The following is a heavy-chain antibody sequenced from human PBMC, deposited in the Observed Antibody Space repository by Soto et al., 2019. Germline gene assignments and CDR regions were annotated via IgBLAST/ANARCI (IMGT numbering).Heavy chain of an antibody. D-gene: IGHD6-13*01. Sequence: SETLSLTCTVSGGSISSGDYYWNWIRQPPGKGLEWIGYIYYSGSTYYNPSLKSRVTISVDTSKNQFSLKLSSVTAADTAVYYCARLFPRGYIDYWGQGTLVTVSS. CDR1: GGSISSGDYY. CDR3: ARLFPRGYIDY. CDR2: IYYSGST. V-gene: IGHV4-30-4*01. J-gene: IGHJ4*02.